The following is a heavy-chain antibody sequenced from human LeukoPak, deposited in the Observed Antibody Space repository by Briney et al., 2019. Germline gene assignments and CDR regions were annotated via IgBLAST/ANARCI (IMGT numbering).Heavy chain of an antibody. CDR1: GFTFSSYA. D-gene: IGHD3-22*01. CDR3: THYYDSSGYYGAFDI. J-gene: IGHJ3*02. Sequence: GGSLRLSCAASGFTFSSYAMSWVRQAPGKGLEWLSFISGSGDSTHYADSVKGRFTISRDNSKNTLDLQMNSLRAEDTAVYYCTHYYDSSGYYGAFDIWGQGTMVTVSS. V-gene: IGHV3-23*01. CDR2: ISGSGDST.